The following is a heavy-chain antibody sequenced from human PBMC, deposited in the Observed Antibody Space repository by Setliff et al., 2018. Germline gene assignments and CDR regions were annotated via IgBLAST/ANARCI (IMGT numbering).Heavy chain of an antibody. CDR2: IYHRGRT. V-gene: IGHV4-38-2*01. CDR3: ASPRRDDLDTPFDAFDL. D-gene: IGHD1-1*01. CDR1: GISITSGHY. J-gene: IGHJ3*01. Sequence: SETLSLTCDVSGISITSGHYWGWIRQPPGKGLEWIATIYHRGRTYYNPSLDSRVTISLDTSKNQYSLRLRSVTAADTAVYYCASPRRDDLDTPFDAFDLWGHGTKGT.